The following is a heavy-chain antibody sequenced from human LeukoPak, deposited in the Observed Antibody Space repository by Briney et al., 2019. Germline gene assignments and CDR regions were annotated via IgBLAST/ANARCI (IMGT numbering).Heavy chain of an antibody. CDR1: GFTFSSYW. D-gene: IGHD1-26*01. Sequence: GGSLRLSCAASGFTFSSYWMNWARQAPGKGLEWVASINHNGNVNYYVDSVKGRFTISRDNAKNTLYLQMNSLRAEDTAVYYCVRDLGGRSGHWGQGTLVTVSS. J-gene: IGHJ4*02. V-gene: IGHV3-7*01. CDR3: VRDLGGRSGH. CDR2: INHNGNVN.